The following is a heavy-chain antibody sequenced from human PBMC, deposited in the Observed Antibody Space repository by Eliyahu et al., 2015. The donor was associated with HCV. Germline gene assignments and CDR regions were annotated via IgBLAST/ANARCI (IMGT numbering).Heavy chain of an antibody. CDR3: TTETSTVTS. J-gene: IGHJ4*02. D-gene: IGHD4-17*01. CDR2: VDPEDGET. V-gene: IGHV1-69-2*01. Sequence: EVHLVQSGPXVQKPGTXVKTSXXVSGYTFSDYYIXWVRQAPGKGLEWMGLVDPEDGETVYAERSHDRLTITADTSSDTTYMELNSLRSDDTATYYCTTETSTVTSWGQGTLVTVSA. CDR1: GYTFSDYY.